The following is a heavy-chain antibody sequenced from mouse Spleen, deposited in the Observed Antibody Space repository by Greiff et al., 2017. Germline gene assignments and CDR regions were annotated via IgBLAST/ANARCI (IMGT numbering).Heavy chain of an antibody. V-gene: IGHV1-85*01. CDR2: IYPRDGST. D-gene: IGHD2-1*01. Sequence: QVQLQQSGPELVKPGASVKLSCKASGYTFTSYDINWVKQRPGQGLEWIGWIYPRDGSTKYNEKFKGKATLTVDTSSSTAYMELHSLTSEDSAVYFCARYWAYGNWGYFDYWGQGTTLTVSS. CDR3: ARYWAYGNWGYFDY. CDR1: GYTFTSYD. J-gene: IGHJ2*01.